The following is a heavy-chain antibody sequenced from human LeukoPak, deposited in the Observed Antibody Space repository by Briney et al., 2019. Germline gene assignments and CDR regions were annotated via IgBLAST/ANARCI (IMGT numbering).Heavy chain of an antibody. V-gene: IGHV3-7*05. CDR1: GFTFSRYW. CDR2: IKQDGAEK. CDR3: ARDSEWGLLRSDY. D-gene: IGHD1-26*01. Sequence: GGSLRLSCAASGFTFSRYWMTWVRQAPGKGLEWVANIKQDGAEKYYVDSVKGRFTISRDNAKNSLYLQMNSLRAEDTAVYYCARDSEWGLLRSDYWGQGTLVTVSS. J-gene: IGHJ4*02.